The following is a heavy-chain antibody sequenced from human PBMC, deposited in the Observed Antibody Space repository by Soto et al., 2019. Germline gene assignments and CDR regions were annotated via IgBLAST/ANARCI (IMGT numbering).Heavy chain of an antibody. CDR1: GFTFSSYS. D-gene: IGHD3-22*01. CDR3: ARDQLYYNDISGRPLNAFDV. CDR2: ISSSSSTI. Sequence: PGGSLRLSCAASGFTFSSYSMNWVRQAPGKGLEWVSYISSSSSTIYYAESVKGRFTNSRDNAKNSLYLQMNSIRAEDTAVYYFARDQLYYNDISGRPLNAFDVWGQGTMVTVSS. V-gene: IGHV3-48*01. J-gene: IGHJ3*01.